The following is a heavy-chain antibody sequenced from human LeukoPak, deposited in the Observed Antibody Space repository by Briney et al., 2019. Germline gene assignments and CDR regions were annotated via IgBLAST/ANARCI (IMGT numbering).Heavy chain of an antibody. CDR2: TYSGGTT. V-gene: IGHV3-53*01. D-gene: IGHD3-16*01. CDR1: GFTVSSSY. CDR3: ARRVPNEVITDYFDY. Sequence: GGSLRLSCEASGFTVSSSYMSWVRQAPGKGLEWVSVTYSGGTTYYADSVKGRFTISRDNAKNTLYLQLNSLRAEDTAVYYCARRVPNEVITDYFDYWGPGTLVTVSS. J-gene: IGHJ4*02.